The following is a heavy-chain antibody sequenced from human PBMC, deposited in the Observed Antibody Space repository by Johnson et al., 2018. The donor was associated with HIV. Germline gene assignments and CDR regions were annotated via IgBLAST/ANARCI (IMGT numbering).Heavy chain of an antibody. D-gene: IGHD1-26*01. CDR1: GFTVSSNY. Sequence: EVQLLESGGGLVQPGGSLRLSCAASGFTVSSNYMSWVRQAPGKGLEWVSVIYSGGSTYYADSVKGRFTISRDNAKNTLYLQMNSLKTEDTAVYYCTTLSGYSGSYCVRMDAFDIWGQGTMVTVSS. J-gene: IGHJ3*02. V-gene: IGHV3-66*01. CDR2: IYSGGST. CDR3: TTLSGYSGSYCVRMDAFDI.